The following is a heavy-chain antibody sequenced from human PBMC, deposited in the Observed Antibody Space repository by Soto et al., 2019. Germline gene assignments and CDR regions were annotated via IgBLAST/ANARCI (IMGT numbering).Heavy chain of an antibody. D-gene: IGHD2-2*01. CDR3: ASSVVVPAARRAADYYYMDV. V-gene: IGHV1-46*01. J-gene: IGHJ6*03. CDR2: INPSGGST. CDR1: GYTFTSYY. Sequence: ASVKVSCKASGYTFTSYYMHWVRQAPGQGLEWMGIINPSGGSTKYNPSLKSRVTISVDTSKNQFSLKLSSVTAADTAVYYCASSVVVPAARRAADYYYMDVWGKGTTVTVSS.